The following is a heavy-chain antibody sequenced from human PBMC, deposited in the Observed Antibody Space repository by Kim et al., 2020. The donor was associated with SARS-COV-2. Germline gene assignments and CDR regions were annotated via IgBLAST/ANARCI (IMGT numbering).Heavy chain of an antibody. CDR3: ARDLRFLEWLMGCFDY. CDR2: ISSSSSYI. V-gene: IGHV3-21*01. Sequence: GGSLRLSCAASGFTFSSYSMNWVRQAPGKGLEWVSSISSSSSYIYYADSVKGRFTISRDNAKNSLYLQMNSLRAEDTAVYYCARDLRFLEWLMGCFDYWGQGTLVTVSS. CDR1: GFTFSSYS. D-gene: IGHD3-3*01. J-gene: IGHJ4*02.